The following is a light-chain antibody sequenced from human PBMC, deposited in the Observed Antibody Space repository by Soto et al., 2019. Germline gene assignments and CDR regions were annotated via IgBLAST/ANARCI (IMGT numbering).Light chain of an antibody. CDR3: HQFGSSPLAFT. CDR1: QSVSTRY. J-gene: IGKJ2*01. Sequence: ESLLTQSPGTLSLSPGERATLSCRASQSVSTRYSAGYKQKPGQAPRLLIYVASIRPAGIPDRFSGSGSGTDFTLTISRLEPEDFAVYYCHQFGSSPLAFTFGQGTKLEI. CDR2: VAS. V-gene: IGKV3-20*01.